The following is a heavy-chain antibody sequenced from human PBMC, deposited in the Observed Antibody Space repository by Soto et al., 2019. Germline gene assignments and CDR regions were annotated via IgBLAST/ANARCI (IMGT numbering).Heavy chain of an antibody. J-gene: IGHJ3*02. D-gene: IGHD4-4*01. V-gene: IGHV3-21*01. CDR3: ARVVTGHDAFDI. Sequence: GRSLRLSCAASGFTFSSYSMNWVRQAPGKGLEWVSYISSSSSYIYYADSVKGRFTISRDNAKNSLYLQMNSLRAEDTAVYYCARVVTGHDAFDIWGQGTMVTVSS. CDR2: ISSSSSYI. CDR1: GFTFSSYS.